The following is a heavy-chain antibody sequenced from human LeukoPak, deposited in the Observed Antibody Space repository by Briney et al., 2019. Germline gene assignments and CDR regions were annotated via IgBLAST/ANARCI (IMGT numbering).Heavy chain of an antibody. Sequence: GGSVRLSCAASGFTFSSHRMNWVRQAPGKGLEWVSYISSSSSTIYYADSVKGRFTISRDNAKNSLYLQMNSLRAEDTAVYYCAREAPGFRYWGQGTLVTVSS. J-gene: IGHJ4*02. V-gene: IGHV3-48*01. CDR2: ISSSSSTI. CDR1: GFTFSSHR. CDR3: AREAPGFRY.